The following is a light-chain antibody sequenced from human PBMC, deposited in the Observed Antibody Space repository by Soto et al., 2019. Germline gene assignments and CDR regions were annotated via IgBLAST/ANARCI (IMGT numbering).Light chain of an antibody. Sequence: DIQMTQSPTSLSASVGDRVTITCRASQGIRNFVAWYQQKPGKAPKLLIYAASTLQSGVPSRFSGSGSGTDFALTINSLQPELVATYSCQKYSSVPVFGPGTKVVIK. CDR1: QGIRNF. J-gene: IGKJ3*01. V-gene: IGKV1-27*01. CDR3: QKYSSVPV. CDR2: AAS.